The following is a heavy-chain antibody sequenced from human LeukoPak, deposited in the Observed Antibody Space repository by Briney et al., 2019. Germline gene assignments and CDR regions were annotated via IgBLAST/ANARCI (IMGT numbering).Heavy chain of an antibody. V-gene: IGHV1-18*01. D-gene: IGHD4-17*01. CDR3: ARDLGDAGCGDYPTYFDY. CDR1: GYTFTSYG. CDR2: ISAYNGNT. J-gene: IGHJ4*02. Sequence: ASVKVSCKASGYTFTSYGISWVRQAPGQGLEWMGWISAYNGNTNYAQKLQGRVTMTTDTSTSTAYMELRSLRSDDTAVYYCARDLGDAGCGDYPTYFDYWGQGTLVTVSS.